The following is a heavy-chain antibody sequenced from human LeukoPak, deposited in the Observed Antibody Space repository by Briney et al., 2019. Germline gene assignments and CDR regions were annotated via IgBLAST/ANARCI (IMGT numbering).Heavy chain of an antibody. CDR1: GLPFSEAW. Sequence: GGSLRLSCAASGLPFSEAWMSWVRQAPGKGLEWVSSIGGSGDNKYYADSVMGRFTISRDNSRNTLSLQMNSLRAEDTAVYYCAKKSGYDSYRYYYMNVWGKGTTVTVSS. CDR3: AKKSGYDSYRYYYMNV. V-gene: IGHV3-23*01. CDR2: IGGSGDNK. J-gene: IGHJ6*03. D-gene: IGHD3-22*01.